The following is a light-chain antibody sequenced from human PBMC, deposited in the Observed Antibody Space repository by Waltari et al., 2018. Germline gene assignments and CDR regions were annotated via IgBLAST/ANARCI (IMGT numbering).Light chain of an antibody. V-gene: IGKV2-40*01. Sequence: DIVMTQTPLSLPVTLGEPASISCRSSQSLLDSEDGNTYLEWYLQKPGQSPQLLIYEVSNRPSGVPDRFSGSGSDTDFILKISRVEAEDVGVYYCMQALEFPWTFGQGTKVEIK. CDR3: MQALEFPWT. CDR2: EVS. CDR1: QSLLDSEDGNTY. J-gene: IGKJ1*01.